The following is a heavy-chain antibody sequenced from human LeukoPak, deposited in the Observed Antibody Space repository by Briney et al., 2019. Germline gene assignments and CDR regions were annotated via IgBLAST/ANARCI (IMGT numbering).Heavy chain of an antibody. CDR2: LSGSGGTT. D-gene: IGHD5-24*01. CDR1: GFTFSNYA. Sequence: GGSLRLSCAASGFTFSNYAMNWVRQAPGKGLEWVSALSGSGGTTNYANSVKGRFTISRSNSKNTLYLQMNNLSVDDTAVYYCAKAVGYNTHWYFDLWGRGTLVTVSS. CDR3: AKAVGYNTHWYFDL. V-gene: IGHV3-23*01. J-gene: IGHJ2*01.